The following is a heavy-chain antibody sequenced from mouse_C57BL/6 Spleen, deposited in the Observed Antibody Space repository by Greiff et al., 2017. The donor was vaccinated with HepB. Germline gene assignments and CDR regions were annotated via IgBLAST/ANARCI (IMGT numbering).Heavy chain of an antibody. Sequence: EVKLMESGEGLVKPGGSLKLSCAASGFTFSSYAMSWVRQTPEKRLEWVAYISSGGDYSYYADTVKGRFPISRANARNTLYLQMSSLNSEDTAMYYCTRGRLGGYWGQGTTLTVSS. D-gene: IGHD2-2*01. CDR3: TRGRLGGY. CDR1: GFTFSSYA. J-gene: IGHJ2*01. CDR2: ISSGGDYS. V-gene: IGHV5-9-1*02.